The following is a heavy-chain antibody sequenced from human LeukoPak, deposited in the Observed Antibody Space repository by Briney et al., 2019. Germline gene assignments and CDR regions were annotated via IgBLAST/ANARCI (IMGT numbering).Heavy chain of an antibody. Sequence: SETLSLACTVSGGSISSYYWSWIRQPPGKGLEWIGYIYYSGSTNYNPSLKSRVTTSVDTSKNQFSLKLSSVTAADTAVYYCASGVHYYFDYWGQGTLVTVSS. CDR3: ASGVHYYFDY. CDR1: GGSISSYY. J-gene: IGHJ4*02. V-gene: IGHV4-59*08. CDR2: IYYSGST. D-gene: IGHD3-10*01.